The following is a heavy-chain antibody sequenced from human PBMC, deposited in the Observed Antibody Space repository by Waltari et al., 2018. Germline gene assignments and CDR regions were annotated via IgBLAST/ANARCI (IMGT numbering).Heavy chain of an antibody. CDR2: IRYAGSNN. Sequence: QVQLVESGGGVVQPGGSLRLSCAASGFTFSSYGMHWVRQAPGTGPEWVAFIRYAGSNNYDADSVKGRFTISRDNSKNTLYLQMNSLRAEDTAVYYCAKDRGDYYDSSGYSYYFDYWGQGTLVTVSS. J-gene: IGHJ4*02. V-gene: IGHV3-30*02. D-gene: IGHD3-22*01. CDR1: GFTFSSYG. CDR3: AKDRGDYYDSSGYSYYFDY.